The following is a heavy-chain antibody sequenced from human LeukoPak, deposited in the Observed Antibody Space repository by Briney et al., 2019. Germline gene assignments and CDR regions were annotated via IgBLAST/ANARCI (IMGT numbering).Heavy chain of an antibody. J-gene: IGHJ4*02. D-gene: IGHD6-19*01. CDR1: GYTFTGYY. CDR2: INPNSGGT. CDR3: ARVSLGWAYFDY. Sequence: ASVKVSCKASGYTFTGYYMHWVRQAPGQGLEWMGWINPNSGGTNYAQKFQGRVTMTRDTSISTAYMELSRPRSDDTAVYYCARVSLGWAYFDYWGQGTLVTVSS. V-gene: IGHV1-2*02.